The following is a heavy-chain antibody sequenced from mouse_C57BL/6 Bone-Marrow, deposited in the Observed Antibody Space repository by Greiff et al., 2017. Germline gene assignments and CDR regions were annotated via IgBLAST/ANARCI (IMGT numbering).Heavy chain of an antibody. D-gene: IGHD4-1*01. Sequence: QVQLQQPGAELVKPGASVMMSCKASGYTFTSYWITWVKQRPGQGLEWIGDIYPTSGRTNNNEKFKSKAILTVVTSSNTANMQLSSLTAEDSAVFYCTRSGPLGRRFDNWGQGTTLTVSS. J-gene: IGHJ2*01. CDR2: IYPTSGRT. CDR1: GYTFTSYW. CDR3: TRSGPLGRRFDN. V-gene: IGHV1-55*01.